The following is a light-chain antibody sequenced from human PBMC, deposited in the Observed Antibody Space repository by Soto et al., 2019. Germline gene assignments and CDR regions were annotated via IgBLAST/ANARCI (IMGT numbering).Light chain of an antibody. CDR1: SSDVGGYNY. J-gene: IGLJ2*01. V-gene: IGLV2-14*01. CDR2: DVS. CDR3: SSYRSSSTL. Sequence: QSALTQPASVSGSPGQSNTISCTGTSSDVGGYNYVSWYQQHPGKAPKLMIYDVSNRPSGVSNRFSGSKSGNTASLTISGLQAEDESDYYCSSYRSSSTLFGGGTKLTVL.